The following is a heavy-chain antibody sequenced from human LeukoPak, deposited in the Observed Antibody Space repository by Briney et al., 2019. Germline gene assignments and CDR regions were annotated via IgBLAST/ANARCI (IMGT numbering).Heavy chain of an antibody. CDR3: ARVLYRPTKYSSGWYYFDY. J-gene: IGHJ4*02. D-gene: IGHD6-19*01. V-gene: IGHV3-30*03. Sequence: GGSLRLSCAASGFTFSSYGMHWVRQAPGKGLEWVAVISYDGSNKYYADSVKGRFTISRDNSKNTLYLQMNSLRAEDTAVYYCARVLYRPTKYSSGWYYFDYWGQGTLVTVSS. CDR2: ISYDGSNK. CDR1: GFTFSSYG.